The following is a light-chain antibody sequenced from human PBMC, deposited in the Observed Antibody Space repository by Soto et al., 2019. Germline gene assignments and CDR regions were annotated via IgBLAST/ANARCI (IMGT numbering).Light chain of an antibody. V-gene: IGLV2-14*01. CDR1: SSDVGGYNY. CDR3: SSYTSSSIDYV. CDR2: EVS. Sequence: QSVLTQPASVSGSPGQSITISCTGTSSDVGGYNYVSCYQQHPGKAPKLMIYEVSNRPSGVSNRFSGSKSGNTASLTISWLQAEDEADYYCSSYTSSSIDYVFGTGTKLTVL. J-gene: IGLJ1*01.